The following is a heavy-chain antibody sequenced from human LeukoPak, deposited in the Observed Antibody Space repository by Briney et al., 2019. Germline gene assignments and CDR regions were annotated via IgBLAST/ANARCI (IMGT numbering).Heavy chain of an antibody. V-gene: IGHV3-48*01. D-gene: IGHD6-25*01. Sequence: PGGSLRLSCAASGFTSSSYSMNWVRQAPGKGLEWVSYISTSSRTIYYADSVKGRFTISRDNAKNSLYLQMNSLRAEDTAVYYCARAKTEAGYYGMDVWGQGTTVTVSS. CDR1: GFTSSSYS. CDR3: ARAKTEAGYYGMDV. J-gene: IGHJ6*02. CDR2: ISTSSRTI.